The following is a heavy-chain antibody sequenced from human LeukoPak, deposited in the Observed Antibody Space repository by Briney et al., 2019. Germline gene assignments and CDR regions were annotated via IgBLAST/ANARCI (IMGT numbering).Heavy chain of an antibody. J-gene: IGHJ3*02. CDR2: INHSGST. CDR1: GGSFSGYY. V-gene: IGHV4-34*01. D-gene: IGHD3-10*01. CDR3: ARGPGYYYGSGSYYRAFDI. Sequence: SETLSLTCAVYGGSFSGYYWSWIRQPPGKGLEWIGEINHSGSTNYNPSLKSRVTISVDTSKNQFSLKLSSVTAADTAVYYCARGPGYYYGSGSYYRAFDIWGQGTMVTVSS.